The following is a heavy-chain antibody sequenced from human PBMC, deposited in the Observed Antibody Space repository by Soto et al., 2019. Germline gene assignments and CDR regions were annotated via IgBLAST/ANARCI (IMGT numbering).Heavy chain of an antibody. CDR3: ARDFDYGLSPSTNLDY. CDR2: INPSGGYT. J-gene: IGHJ4*02. CDR1: GYTFTSYY. V-gene: IGHV1-46*01. Sequence: ASVKVSCKASGYTFTSYYMNWVRQAPGQGLEWLGIINPSGGYTTYAQRFLGRVTMTSDNSKNTLYLQMNSLRAEDTAVYYCARDFDYGLSPSTNLDYWGQGTLVTVSS. D-gene: IGHD4-17*01.